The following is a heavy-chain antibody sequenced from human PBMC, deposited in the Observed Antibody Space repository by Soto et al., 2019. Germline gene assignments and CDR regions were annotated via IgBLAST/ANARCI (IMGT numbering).Heavy chain of an antibody. D-gene: IGHD6-19*01. CDR3: AKDRGIAVAGLLIHFDY. Sequence: EVQLLESGGGLVQPGGSLRLSCAASGFTFSSYAMSWVRQAPGKWLEWVSAISGSGGSTYYADSVKGRFTISRDNSKNTLYLQMNSLRAEDTAVYYCAKDRGIAVAGLLIHFDYWGQGTLVTVSS. CDR2: ISGSGGST. CDR1: GFTFSSYA. V-gene: IGHV3-23*01. J-gene: IGHJ4*02.